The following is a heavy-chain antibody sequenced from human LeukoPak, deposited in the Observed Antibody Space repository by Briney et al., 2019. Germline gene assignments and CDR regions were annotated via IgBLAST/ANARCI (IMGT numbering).Heavy chain of an antibody. V-gene: IGHV3-7*01. CDR1: GFTFRNYW. CDR2: IKEDESAK. J-gene: IGHJ4*02. D-gene: IGHD1-26*01. CDR3: ARDVGGSLDY. Sequence: GGSLRLSCAASGFTFRNYWMAWVRRAPVKGLEWVANIKEDESAKHQTDSVKGRFTISRDNAQNSVYLQMTSLRGEDTAVYYCARDVGGSLDYWGQGTLVTVSS.